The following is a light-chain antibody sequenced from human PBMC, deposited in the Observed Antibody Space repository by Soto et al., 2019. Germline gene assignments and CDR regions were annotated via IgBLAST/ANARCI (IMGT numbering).Light chain of an antibody. CDR3: CSYAHTSRV. CDR1: SSDVGGYDF. J-gene: IGLJ3*02. V-gene: IGLV2-11*01. Sequence: QSALTQPRSVSGSPGQSVTISCTGTSSDVGGYDFVSWYQHPPGKAPKLIIYEVSKRPSGVPDRFSGSKSGNTASLSISGLQAEDEADYYCCSYAHTSRVFGGGTKLTVL. CDR2: EVS.